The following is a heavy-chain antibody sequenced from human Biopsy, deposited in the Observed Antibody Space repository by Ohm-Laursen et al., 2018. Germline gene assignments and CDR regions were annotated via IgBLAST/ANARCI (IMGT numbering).Heavy chain of an antibody. CDR2: ISYSGST. J-gene: IGHJ3*02. Sequence: TLSLTWTVSGGSISGSSWSWIRQAPGRGLEWVGYISYSGSTSNNPSLKSRFTISVDTSKNQISLKVTSVTAADTAVYYCAKHGSGWTGDDALHIWGQGTMVTVSS. V-gene: IGHV4-59*08. CDR3: AKHGSGWTGDDALHI. CDR1: GGSISGSS. D-gene: IGHD6-19*01.